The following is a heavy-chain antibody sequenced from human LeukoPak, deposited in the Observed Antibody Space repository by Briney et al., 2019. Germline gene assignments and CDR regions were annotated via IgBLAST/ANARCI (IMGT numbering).Heavy chain of an antibody. Sequence: SETLSLTCTVSGGSISSYYWSWIRQPPGKGLEWIGYIYYSGSTNYNPSLKSRVTISVDTSKNQFSLKLSSVTAADTAMYYCAREGRHCSSTSCYSWFDPWGQGTLVTVSS. J-gene: IGHJ5*02. V-gene: IGHV4-59*01. D-gene: IGHD2-2*02. CDR3: AREGRHCSSTSCYSWFDP. CDR1: GGSISSYY. CDR2: IYYSGST.